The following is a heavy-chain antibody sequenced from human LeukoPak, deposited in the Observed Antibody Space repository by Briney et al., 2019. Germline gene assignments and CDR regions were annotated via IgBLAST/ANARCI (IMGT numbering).Heavy chain of an antibody. CDR1: GGTFSSYA. D-gene: IGHD2/OR15-2a*01. V-gene: IGHV1-69*05. CDR3: ARENRGDYFDY. CDR2: IIPIFGTA. Sequence: ASVKVSCKASGGTFSSYAISWVRQAPGQGLEWMGRIIPIFGTANYAQKFQGRVTITTDESTSTAYMELGSLRSEDTAVYYCARENRGDYFDYWGQGTLVTVSS. J-gene: IGHJ4*02.